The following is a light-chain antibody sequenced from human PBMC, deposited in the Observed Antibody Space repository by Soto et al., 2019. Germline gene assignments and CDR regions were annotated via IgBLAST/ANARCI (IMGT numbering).Light chain of an antibody. CDR3: QQYGSSPRLT. CDR2: DAS. J-gene: IGKJ4*01. CDR1: QSVSSRY. Sequence: EIVLTQSPGTLSLSPGERATLSCRASQSVSSRYLAWYQQKPGQAPRLLIFDASSRATGIPDRFSGSGSGTDFTLTISRLDPEDFAVYFCQQYGSSPRLTFGGGTKVDIK. V-gene: IGKV3-20*01.